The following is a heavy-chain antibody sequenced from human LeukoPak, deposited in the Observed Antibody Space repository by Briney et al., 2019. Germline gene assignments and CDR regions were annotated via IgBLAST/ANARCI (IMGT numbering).Heavy chain of an antibody. Sequence: SETLSLTCTVSGGSISSYYWSWIRQPPGKGLEWIGYIYYSGSTNYNPSLKSRVTISVDTSKNQFSLKLSSVTAADTAVYYCAGVGDYGPWYFDLWGRGTLVTVSS. J-gene: IGHJ2*01. V-gene: IGHV4-59*01. D-gene: IGHD4/OR15-4a*01. CDR2: IYYSGST. CDR1: GGSISSYY. CDR3: AGVGDYGPWYFDL.